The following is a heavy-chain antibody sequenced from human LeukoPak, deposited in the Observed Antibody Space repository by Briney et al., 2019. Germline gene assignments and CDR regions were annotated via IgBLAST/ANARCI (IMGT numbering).Heavy chain of an antibody. Sequence: PSETLSLTCAVYGGSFGGYYWSWIRQPPGKGLEWIGEINHSGSTNYNPSLKSRVTISVDTSKNQFSLKLTSVTATDTAVYYCARGVYCSGGSCYLPFDYWGQGSLATVSS. CDR1: GGSFGGYY. D-gene: IGHD2-15*01. V-gene: IGHV4-34*01. CDR2: INHSGST. CDR3: ARGVYCSGGSCYLPFDY. J-gene: IGHJ4*02.